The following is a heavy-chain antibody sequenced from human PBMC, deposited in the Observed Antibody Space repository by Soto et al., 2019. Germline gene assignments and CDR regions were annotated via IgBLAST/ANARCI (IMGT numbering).Heavy chain of an antibody. Sequence: PGGSLRLSCAASGFIFSDAWINWVRQARGKGLEWVGRIKSKTDGGTTDFAAPVKGRFAISRDDSRDMVYMQMNSLKTEDTAVFYCTTDSLFTTTLVRFYIWGHGNLVTVSS. V-gene: IGHV3-15*07. CDR3: TTDSLFTTTLVRFYI. CDR1: GFIFSDAW. D-gene: IGHD3-22*01. J-gene: IGHJ4*01. CDR2: IKSKTDGGTT.